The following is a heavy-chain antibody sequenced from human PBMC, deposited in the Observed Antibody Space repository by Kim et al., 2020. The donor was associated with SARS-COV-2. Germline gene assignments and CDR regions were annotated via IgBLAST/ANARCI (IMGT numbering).Heavy chain of an antibody. CDR2: IYPGDSDT. CDR1: GYSFTSYW. J-gene: IGHJ6*02. D-gene: IGHD1-26*01. Sequence: GESLKISCKGSGYSFTSYWIGWVRQMPGKGLEWMGIIYPGDSDTRYSPSFQGQVTISADKSISTAYLQWSSLKASDTAMYYCATSTGSPEEGGYYYGMDVWGQGTTVTVSS. CDR3: ATSTGSPEEGGYYYGMDV. V-gene: IGHV5-51*01.